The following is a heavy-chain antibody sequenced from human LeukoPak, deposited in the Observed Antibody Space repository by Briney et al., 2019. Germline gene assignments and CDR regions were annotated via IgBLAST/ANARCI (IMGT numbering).Heavy chain of an antibody. V-gene: IGHV3-30*18. CDR1: GFTFSSYG. CDR3: AKGSSYYPVDY. J-gene: IGHJ4*02. D-gene: IGHD1-26*01. Sequence: PGGSLRLSWAASGFTFSSYGMHWVRQAPDKGLEWVAVISYDGSNKYYADSVKGRFTISRDNSKNTLYLQMNSLRAEDTAVYYCAKGSSYYPVDYWGQGTLVTVSS. CDR2: ISYDGSNK.